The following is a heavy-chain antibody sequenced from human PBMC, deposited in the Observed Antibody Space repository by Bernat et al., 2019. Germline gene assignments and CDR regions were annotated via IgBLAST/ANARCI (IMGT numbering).Heavy chain of an antibody. Sequence: QVQLQESGPGLVKPSQTLSLTRTVSGGSISSGGYYWSWIRQHPGKGLEWIGYIYYSGSTYYNPSLKSRVTISVDTSKNQFSLKLSSVTAADTAVYYCARAYYYDSSGYYVSYYYYGMDVWGQGTTVTVSS. V-gene: IGHV4-31*03. CDR1: GGSISSGGYY. CDR2: IYYSGST. CDR3: ARAYYYDSSGYYVSYYYYGMDV. J-gene: IGHJ6*02. D-gene: IGHD3-22*01.